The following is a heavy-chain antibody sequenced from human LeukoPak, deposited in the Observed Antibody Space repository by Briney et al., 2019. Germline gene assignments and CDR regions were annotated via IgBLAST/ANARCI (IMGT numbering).Heavy chain of an antibody. CDR3: ARVGYDFWSGSYYYYYYMDV. CDR2: IYYSGST. J-gene: IGHJ6*03. D-gene: IGHD3-3*01. CDR1: GGSISSYY. Sequence: SETLSLTCTVSGGSISSYYWSWIRQPPGKGLEWIGYIYYSGSTNYNPSLKSRVTISVDTSKNQFSLKLSSVTAADTAVYYCARVGYDFWSGSYYYYYYMDVWGKGTTVTVSS. V-gene: IGHV4-59*01.